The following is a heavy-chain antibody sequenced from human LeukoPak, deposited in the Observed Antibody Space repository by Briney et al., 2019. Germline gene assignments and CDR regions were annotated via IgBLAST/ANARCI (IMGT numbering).Heavy chain of an antibody. CDR3: AKDRGSSAGIEY. D-gene: IGHD6-6*01. CDR2: IRYDGSNK. J-gene: IGHJ4*02. V-gene: IGHV3-30*02. Sequence: GGSLRLSCAASGFAFDTYGMHWVRQAPGKGLEWVAFIRYDGSNKYYADSVKGRCTISRDNSKNTLYSQMNSLRPEDTAVYYCAKDRGSSAGIEYWGQGTLVTVSS. CDR1: GFAFDTYG.